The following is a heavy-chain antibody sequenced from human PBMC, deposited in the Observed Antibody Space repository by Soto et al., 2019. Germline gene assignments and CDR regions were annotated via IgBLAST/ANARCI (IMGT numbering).Heavy chain of an antibody. J-gene: IGHJ5*02. D-gene: IGHD1-26*01. V-gene: IGHV3-9*01. CDR2: ISWNSGSI. Sequence: EVQLVESGGGLVQPGRSLRLSCAASGFTFDDYAMHWVRQAPGKGLEWVSGISWNSGSIGYADSVKGRFTISRDNAKNSLYLQMNSLRAEDTALYYCAKEIVGAQGWFDPWGQGTLVTVSS. CDR1: GFTFDDYA. CDR3: AKEIVGAQGWFDP.